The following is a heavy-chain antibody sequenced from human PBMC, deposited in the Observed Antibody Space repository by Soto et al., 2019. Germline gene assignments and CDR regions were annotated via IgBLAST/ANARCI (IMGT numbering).Heavy chain of an antibody. J-gene: IGHJ6*02. CDR2: VNAGNGNT. D-gene: IGHD3-10*01. CDR3: ARGPLLWGDV. Sequence: ASVKVSCKASGYTFTNYAMHWVRQAPGQRLEWMGWVNAGNGNTKYSQKFQGRVTITRDTSASTAYMELSSLRYEDTAAYYCARGPLLWGDVWGQGTTVTVSS. V-gene: IGHV1-3*01. CDR1: GYTFTNYA.